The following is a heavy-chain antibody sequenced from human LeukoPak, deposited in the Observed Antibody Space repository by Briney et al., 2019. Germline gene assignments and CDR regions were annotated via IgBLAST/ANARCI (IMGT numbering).Heavy chain of an antibody. CDR2: ISSSSSYI. D-gene: IGHD1-26*01. Sequence: GGSLRLSCAASGFTFSSYSMNWVRQAPGKGLEWVSSISSSSSYIYYADSVKGRFTISRDNAKNSLYLQMNSLRAEDTAVYYCARTSGSYYYYYYYMDVWGKGTTVTVSS. J-gene: IGHJ6*03. V-gene: IGHV3-21*01. CDR1: GFTFSSYS. CDR3: ARTSGSYYYYYYYMDV.